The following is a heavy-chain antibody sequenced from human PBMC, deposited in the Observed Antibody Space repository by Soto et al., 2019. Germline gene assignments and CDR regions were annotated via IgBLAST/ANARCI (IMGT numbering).Heavy chain of an antibody. V-gene: IGHV1-18*01. CDR1: GYTFSSHG. D-gene: IGHD2-15*01. CDR3: AREGSYGWYDC. Sequence: QVQLVQSGAEVRKPGASVKVSCKASGYTFSSHGIIWVRQAPGQGLEWMGWISGYNGNAKYGQRFQGRVTMTTDTATSKVHMELRSLGSDDSAVYYCAREGSYGWYDCWGQGTLVTVSS. J-gene: IGHJ5*01. CDR2: ISGYNGNA.